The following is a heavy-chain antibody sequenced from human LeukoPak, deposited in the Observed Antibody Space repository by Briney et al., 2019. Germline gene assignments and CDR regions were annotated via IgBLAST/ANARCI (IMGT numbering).Heavy chain of an antibody. CDR2: ISYDGSNK. CDR1: GFTFSSYA. V-gene: IGHV3-30*01. D-gene: IGHD3-10*01. CDR3: AKDTIWFGELSTGGAFDY. Sequence: GRSLRLSCAASGFTFSSYAMHWVRQAPGKGLEWVAVISYDGSNKYYADSVKGRFTISRDNAKNSLYLQMNSLRAEDTALYYCAKDTIWFGELSTGGAFDYWGQGTLVTVSS. J-gene: IGHJ4*02.